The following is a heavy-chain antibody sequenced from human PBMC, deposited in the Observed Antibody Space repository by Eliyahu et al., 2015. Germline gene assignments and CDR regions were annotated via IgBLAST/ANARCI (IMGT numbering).Heavy chain of an antibody. V-gene: IGHV4-34*02. Sequence: QVQIQQWGAGLLKPSETLSLTCAVXGESFSGYYWTWIRQSPGKGLEWIGEINQRGSTNYNPSFKSRVTISTDTSKNQFSLTLISVTAADTAVYYCATGTHTNGWFYFDSWGQGALVTVSA. J-gene: IGHJ4*02. CDR3: ATGTHTNGWFYFDS. CDR1: GESFSGYY. CDR2: INQRGST. D-gene: IGHD6-19*01.